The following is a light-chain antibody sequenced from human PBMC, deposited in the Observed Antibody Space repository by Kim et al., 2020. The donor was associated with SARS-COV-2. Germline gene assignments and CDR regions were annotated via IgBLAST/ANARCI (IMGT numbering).Light chain of an antibody. J-gene: IGLJ2*01. Sequence: SYELTQPPSVSVAPGKTARITCGGNKIGDKGVHWYQQKPGQAPVLVIYYDTDRPSGIPERFSGSNSGNTATLTISRVEAGDEADYYCQVWDSSSDHVVFGGGTKVTVL. CDR1: KIGDKG. V-gene: IGLV3-21*04. CDR2: YDT. CDR3: QVWDSSSDHVV.